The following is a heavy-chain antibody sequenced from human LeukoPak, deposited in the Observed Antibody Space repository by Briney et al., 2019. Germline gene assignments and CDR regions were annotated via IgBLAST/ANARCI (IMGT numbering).Heavy chain of an antibody. V-gene: IGHV4-38-2*01. D-gene: IGHD2-15*01. J-gene: IGHJ4*02. CDR1: SYSISSGYY. CDR3: ARLDCSGGSCYSGTYYFDC. CDR2: IYHSGST. Sequence: SETLSLTCVVSSYSISSGYYWGWIRPPPGKGLEWIGNIYHSGSTYYNPSLKSRVTISVDTSKNQFSLKLNSVTAADTAVYYCARLDCSGGSCYSGTYYFDCWGQGTLVTVSS.